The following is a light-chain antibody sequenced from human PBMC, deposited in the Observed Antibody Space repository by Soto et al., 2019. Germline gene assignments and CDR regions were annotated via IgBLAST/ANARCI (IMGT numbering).Light chain of an antibody. J-gene: IGLJ1*01. CDR1: SSDIGAYNS. CDR3: GSWDSSLSAYV. V-gene: IGLV1-51*01. CDR2: DDN. Sequence: QSALTQPASVSGSPGQSITISCTGTSSDIGAYNSVSWYQQYPGRAPKLMIYDDNKRPSGIPDRFSGSKSGTSATLGITGFQTGDEADYYCGSWDSSLSAYVFGTGTKLTVL.